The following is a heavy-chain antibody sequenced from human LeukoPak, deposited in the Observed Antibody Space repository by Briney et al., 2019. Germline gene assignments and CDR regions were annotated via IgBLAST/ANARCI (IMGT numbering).Heavy chain of an antibody. CDR3: ARGGRYCSGGSCYSGNWFDP. J-gene: IGHJ5*02. CDR1: GGSFSGYY. CDR2: INHSGST. Sequence: SETLSLTCAVYGGSFSGYYWSWIRQPPGKGLEWIGEINHSGSTNYNPSLKSRVTILVDTSKIQFSLKLSSVTAADTAVYYCARGGRYCSGGSCYSGNWFDPWGQGTLVTVSS. V-gene: IGHV4-34*01. D-gene: IGHD2-15*01.